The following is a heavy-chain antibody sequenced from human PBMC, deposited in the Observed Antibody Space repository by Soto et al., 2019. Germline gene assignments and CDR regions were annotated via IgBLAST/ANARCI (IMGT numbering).Heavy chain of an antibody. D-gene: IGHD3-10*01. CDR3: ARARGGVQH. Sequence: QVQLQQWGAGLLKPSETLSLNCAVYGGSFSGYYCSWIRQPPGKGLEWIGELNDSGGTNYNAPLKSRVSMSVDTSKNQFSLKLSFVTAADTAVYYCARARGGVQHWGQGTLVTVSS. J-gene: IGHJ1*01. CDR2: LNDSGGT. V-gene: IGHV4-34*01. CDR1: GGSFSGYY.